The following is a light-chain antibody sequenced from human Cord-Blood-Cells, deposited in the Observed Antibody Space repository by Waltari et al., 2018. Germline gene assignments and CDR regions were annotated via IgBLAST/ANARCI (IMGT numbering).Light chain of an antibody. CDR1: QSISSY. Sequence: DIQMTQSQSSLSASVGDRVTFPCRASQSISSYLNWYQQKPGKAPKLLIYAASSLQSGVPSRFSGSGSGTDFTLTISSLQPEDFATYYCQQSYSTPFTFGPGTKVDIK. J-gene: IGKJ3*01. V-gene: IGKV1-39*01. CDR2: AAS. CDR3: QQSYSTPFT.